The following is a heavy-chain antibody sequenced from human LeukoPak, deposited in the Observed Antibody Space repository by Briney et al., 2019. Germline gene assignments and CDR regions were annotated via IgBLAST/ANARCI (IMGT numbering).Heavy chain of an antibody. CDR3: AKLGAGYSIR. J-gene: IGHJ4*02. CDR2: ISGSGGST. CDR1: GFTFSSYA. D-gene: IGHD6-13*01. Sequence: PGGSLRLSCAASGFTFSSYAMSWVRQAPGKGLEWVSAISGSGGSTYYADSAKGRFTISRDNSKNTLYLQMNSLRAEDTAIYYCAKLGAGYSIRWGQGTLVTVSS. V-gene: IGHV3-23*01.